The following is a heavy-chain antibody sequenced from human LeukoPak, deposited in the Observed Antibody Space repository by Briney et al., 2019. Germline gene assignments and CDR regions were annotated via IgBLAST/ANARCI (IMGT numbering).Heavy chain of an antibody. CDR1: GGSFSGYY. D-gene: IGHD2-21*01. J-gene: IGHJ4*02. CDR3: ARETSLHIFDS. Sequence: SETLSLTCAVYGGSFSGYYWSWLRQSPGKGLEYIGEVNYRGDGNYNPSLNSRASISIDTSKKQFSLRLTSVTAADTAMYYCARETSLHIFDSWGQGTLVTVSS. V-gene: IGHV4-34*01. CDR2: VNYRGDG.